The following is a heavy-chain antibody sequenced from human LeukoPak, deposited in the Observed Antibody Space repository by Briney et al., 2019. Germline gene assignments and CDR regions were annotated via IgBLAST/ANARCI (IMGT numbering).Heavy chain of an antibody. CDR3: ARVVGATPYYYYRMDV. CDR2: INSDGSST. J-gene: IGHJ6*02. Sequence: GGSLRLSCAASGFTFSSYWMHWVRQAPGKGLVWVSRINSDGSSTSYADSVKGRFTISRDNAKNTLYLQMNSLRAEDTAVYYCARVVGATPYYYYRMDVWGQGTTVTVSS. D-gene: IGHD1-26*01. V-gene: IGHV3-74*01. CDR1: GFTFSSYW.